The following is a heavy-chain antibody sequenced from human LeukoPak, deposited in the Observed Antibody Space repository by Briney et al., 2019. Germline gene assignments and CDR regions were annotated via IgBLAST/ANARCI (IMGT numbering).Heavy chain of an antibody. CDR1: GFSFSDYW. Sequence: PGGSLRLSCVASGFSFSDYWMGWVRQAPEKGLEWVANIAHDGSEKKYVDSVKGHFTISRDNAKNTLYLQMNSLRVEDTGVYYCARPSQYSGSYFDSWGQGTLVTVSS. V-gene: IGHV3-7*01. CDR2: IAHDGSEK. D-gene: IGHD1-26*01. CDR3: ARPSQYSGSYFDS. J-gene: IGHJ4*02.